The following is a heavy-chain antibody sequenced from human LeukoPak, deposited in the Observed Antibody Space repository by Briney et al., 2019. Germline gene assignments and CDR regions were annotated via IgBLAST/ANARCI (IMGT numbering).Heavy chain of an antibody. Sequence: ASVKVSCKASGYTFTDYYIQWVRQAPGQEPEWMGWINPQSGGTIYAQKFQGRVTMTRETSISTAYMELSRLKSDDTAVFYCARGSYWYDAWGQGTLVTVSS. CDR1: GYTFTDYY. V-gene: IGHV1-2*02. D-gene: IGHD6-13*01. CDR2: INPQSGGT. CDR3: ARGSYWYDA. J-gene: IGHJ5*02.